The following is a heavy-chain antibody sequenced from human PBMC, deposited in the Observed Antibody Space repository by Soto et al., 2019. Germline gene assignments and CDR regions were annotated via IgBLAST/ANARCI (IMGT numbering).Heavy chain of an antibody. Sequence: QVQLVESGGGVVQPGRSLRLSCAASEFIFSSYGLHWVRQAPGKGLEWVAVISSDGSVKNYADSVKGRFTISRDNSKNTLYLQMNSLRTEDTAVYHCAREGHSRGYGAYLQHWGQGTLVTVSS. V-gene: IGHV3-30*03. J-gene: IGHJ1*01. CDR2: ISSDGSVK. CDR1: EFIFSSYG. CDR3: AREGHSRGYGAYLQH. D-gene: IGHD6-25*01.